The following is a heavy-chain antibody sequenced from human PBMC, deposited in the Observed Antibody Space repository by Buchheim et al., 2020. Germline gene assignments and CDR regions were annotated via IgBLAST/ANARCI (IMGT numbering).Heavy chain of an antibody. CDR2: IKQDGSEK. Sequence: EVQLVESGGGLVQPGGSLRLSCAASGFTFSIYWMTWVRQAPGKGLEWVATIKQDGSEKYYVDSVKGRFTISRDNAKNSLYLQMNSLRAEDTAVYYCARDGRTWGYVDYWGQGTL. CDR1: GFTFSIYW. V-gene: IGHV3-7*01. J-gene: IGHJ4*02. D-gene: IGHD1-26*01. CDR3: ARDGRTWGYVDY.